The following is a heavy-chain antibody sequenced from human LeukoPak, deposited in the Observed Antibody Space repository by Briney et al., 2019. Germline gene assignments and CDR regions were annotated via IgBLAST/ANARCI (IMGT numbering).Heavy chain of an antibody. CDR2: IYYSGST. CDR3: ARHGGRVASIDY. D-gene: IGHD3-16*01. CDR1: GGSISSGGYY. V-gene: IGHV4-31*03. Sequence: KPSQTLSLTCTVSGGSISSGGYYWSWIRQHPGKGLEWIGYIYYSGSTYYNPSLKSRVTISVDTSKNQFSLKLSSVTAADTAVYYCARHGGRVASIDYWGQGTLVTVSS. J-gene: IGHJ4*02.